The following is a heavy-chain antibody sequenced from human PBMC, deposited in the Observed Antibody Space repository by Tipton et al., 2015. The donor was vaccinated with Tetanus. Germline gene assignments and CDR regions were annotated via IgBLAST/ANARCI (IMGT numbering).Heavy chain of an antibody. J-gene: IGHJ4*02. CDR1: GGSISSYY. V-gene: IGHV4-59*08. Sequence: TLSLTCTVSGGSISSYYWSWIRQPPGKGLEWIGYIYYSGSTNYNPSLKRRVTISVDTSKNHFSLRLSSVTAADTAVYFCARHPPPDYYGSGSYLDYWGQGTLITVSS. CDR3: ARHPPPDYYGSGSYLDY. D-gene: IGHD3-10*01. CDR2: IYYSGST.